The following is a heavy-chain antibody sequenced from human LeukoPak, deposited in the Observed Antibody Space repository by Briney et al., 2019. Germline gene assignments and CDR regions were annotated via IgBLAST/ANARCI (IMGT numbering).Heavy chain of an antibody. CDR3: ARDPWFGGILFYLFDP. CDR2: IRSSSGNV. CDR1: GFTFSGYT. D-gene: IGHD3-10*01. J-gene: IGHJ5*02. V-gene: IGHV3-21*01. Sequence: GGSLRLSCEASGFTFSGYTMNWVRQAPGKALEWVAAIRSSSGNVYYADSVKGRFTISRDNAENSLHLQMSSLRVEDTAVYYCARDPWFGGILFYLFDPWGQGTRVGVSS.